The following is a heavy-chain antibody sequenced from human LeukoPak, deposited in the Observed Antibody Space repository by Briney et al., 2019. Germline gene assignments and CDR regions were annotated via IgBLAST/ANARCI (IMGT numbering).Heavy chain of an antibody. CDR2: ISGGASII. J-gene: IGHJ4*02. Sequence: AGGSLRLSCATSGFTFINYEINWVRQAPGKGLEWVSYISGGASIIYYADSVKGRFTISRDNSKNSLYLQMNSLRAGDTAVYYCARGRRSLRCFDYWGQGTLVTVSS. CDR1: GFTFINYE. D-gene: IGHD4-17*01. CDR3: ARGRRSLRCFDY. V-gene: IGHV3-48*03.